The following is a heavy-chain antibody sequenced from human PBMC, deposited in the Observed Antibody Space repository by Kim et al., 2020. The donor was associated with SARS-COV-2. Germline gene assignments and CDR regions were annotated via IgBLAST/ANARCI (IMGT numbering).Heavy chain of an antibody. CDR1: GFTFSTYG. D-gene: IGHD6-13*01. CDR2: ISDSGGRT. CDR3: VITPAAAAAVSG. Sequence: GGSLRLSCAASGFTFSTYGMNWVRQAPGKGLEWVSAISDSGGRTYYADSAKGRFTISRDNSKDTLFLQMSSLRSDDTAVYYCVITPAAAAAVSGWGQGT. J-gene: IGHJ4*02. V-gene: IGHV3-23*01.